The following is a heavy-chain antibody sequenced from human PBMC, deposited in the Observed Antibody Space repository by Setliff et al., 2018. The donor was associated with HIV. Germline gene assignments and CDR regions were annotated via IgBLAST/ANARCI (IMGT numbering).Heavy chain of an antibody. CDR2: IIPLFGTA. J-gene: IGHJ6*04. CDR1: GGTFSSYA. D-gene: IGHD3-16*01. V-gene: IGHV1-69*13. CDR3: ARDLIVITGALDV. Sequence: ASVKVSCKASGGTFSSYAISWVRQAPGQGLEWMGGIIPLFGTAHYAQNFQGRVTITADESTSTAYMELSSLRSEDTAVYYCARDLIVITGALDVWGKGTTVTVSS.